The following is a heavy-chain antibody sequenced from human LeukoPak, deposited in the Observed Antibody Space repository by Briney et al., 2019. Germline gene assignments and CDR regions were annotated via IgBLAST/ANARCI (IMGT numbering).Heavy chain of an antibody. CDR2: TSPDESHK. V-gene: IGHV3-30-3*01. CDR3: VRDPIRGPPDYFDY. J-gene: IGHJ4*02. D-gene: IGHD1-14*01. Sequence: PGRSLRLSCAASGFAFSNYPMHWVRQAPGKGLEWVAVTSPDESHKYYADSVQGRFTIPRDNSRSTLYVQMDSLRVEDTAIYYCVRDPIRGPPDYFDYWGQGTLVTVSS. CDR1: GFAFSNYP.